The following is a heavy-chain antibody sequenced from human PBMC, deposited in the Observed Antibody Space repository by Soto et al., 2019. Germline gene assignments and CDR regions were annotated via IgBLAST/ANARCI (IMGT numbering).Heavy chain of an antibody. CDR3: ASHGRQLVDYYYGMDV. D-gene: IGHD6-6*01. CDR2: IIPIFGTA. V-gene: IGHV1-69*12. CDR1: GGTFSSYA. J-gene: IGHJ6*02. Sequence: QVQLVQSGAEVKKPGSSVKVSCKASGGTFSSYAISWVRQAPGQGLEWMGGIIPIFGTANYAQKFQGRVTITADESTSTAYMELSSLRSEDTAVYYWASHGRQLVDYYYGMDVWGQGTTVTVSS.